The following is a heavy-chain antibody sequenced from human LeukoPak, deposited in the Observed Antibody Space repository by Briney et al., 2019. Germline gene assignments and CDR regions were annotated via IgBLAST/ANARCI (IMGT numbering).Heavy chain of an antibody. Sequence: SQTLSLTCAISGDSVSSNSAAWNWIRQSPSRGLEWLGRTYYRSKWYNDYAVSVKSRITINPDTSKNQFSLQLNSVTPEDTAVYYCARAKDYYGSGSYYGPYYYYGMDVWGQGTTVTVSS. D-gene: IGHD3-10*01. CDR2: TYYRSKWYN. J-gene: IGHJ6*02. CDR1: GDSVSSNSAA. CDR3: ARAKDYYGSGSYYGPYYYYGMDV. V-gene: IGHV6-1*01.